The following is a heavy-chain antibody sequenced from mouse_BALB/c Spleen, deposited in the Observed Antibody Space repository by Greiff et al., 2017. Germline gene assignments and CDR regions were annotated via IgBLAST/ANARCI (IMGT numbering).Heavy chain of an antibody. V-gene: IGHV3-6*02. Sequence: VQLQQSGPGLVKPSQSLSLTCSVTGYSITSGYYWNWIRQFPGNKLEWMGYISYDGSNNYNPSLKNRISITRDTSKNQFFLKLNSVTTEDTATYYCARGRADGYYNYYAMDYWGQGTSVTVSS. J-gene: IGHJ4*01. CDR2: ISYDGSN. CDR3: ARGRADGYYNYYAMDY. CDR1: GYSITSGYY. D-gene: IGHD2-3*01.